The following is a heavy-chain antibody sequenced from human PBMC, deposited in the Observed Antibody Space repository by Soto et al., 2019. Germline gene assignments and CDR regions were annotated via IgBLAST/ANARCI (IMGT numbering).Heavy chain of an antibody. Sequence: ASVKVSCKASGYTFTSYAMHWVRQAPGQRLEWMGWINVGNGNTKFSQKFQGRVTITRDTSASTAYMELSSLRSEDTAVYYCARQPGYSSGWFRYWGQGTLVTVSS. D-gene: IGHD6-19*01. CDR1: GYTFTSYA. CDR3: ARQPGYSSGWFRY. J-gene: IGHJ1*01. CDR2: INVGNGNT. V-gene: IGHV1-3*01.